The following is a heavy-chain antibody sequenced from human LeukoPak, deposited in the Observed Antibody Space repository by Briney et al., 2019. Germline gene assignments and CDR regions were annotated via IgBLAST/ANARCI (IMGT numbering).Heavy chain of an antibody. Sequence: ASVKVSCKASGYTFTSYYMHWVRQAPGQGLEWMGIINPSGGSTSYAQKFQGRVTMTRDTSISTAYMELSRLRSDDTAVYYCARGQRIGVVIMGGYYYHYMDVWGKGTTVTVSS. CDR1: GYTFTSYY. CDR3: ARGQRIGVVIMGGYYYHYMDV. CDR2: INPSGGST. V-gene: IGHV1-46*01. D-gene: IGHD3-3*01. J-gene: IGHJ6*03.